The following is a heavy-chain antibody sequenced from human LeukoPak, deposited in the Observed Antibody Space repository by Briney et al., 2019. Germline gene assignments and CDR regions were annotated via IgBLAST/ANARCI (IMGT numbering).Heavy chain of an antibody. V-gene: IGHV3-30*02. CDR3: AKASGSYSSPDDAFDI. Sequence: GGSLRLSCAASGFTFSSYGMHWVRQAPGKGLEWVAFIRYDGSNKYYADSVKGRFTISRDNSKNTLYLQMNSLRAEDTAVYYCAKASGSYSSPDDAFDIWGQGTMVTVSS. D-gene: IGHD1-26*01. CDR1: GFTFSSYG. CDR2: IRYDGSNK. J-gene: IGHJ3*02.